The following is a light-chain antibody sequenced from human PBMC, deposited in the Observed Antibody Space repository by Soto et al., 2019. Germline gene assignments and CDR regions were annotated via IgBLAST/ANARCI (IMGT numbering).Light chain of an antibody. Sequence: SHMTQSPSSLSASLGDRVTIPXRASQRISHYLNWYQQKPVXXPKLXXXAEXSLQSGVPSRFSGSGSGRDFTLTISSMQPAYFASYYCQQSYRTPTITFGQGTRLEIK. CDR2: AEX. CDR3: QQSYRTPTIT. J-gene: IGKJ5*01. V-gene: IGKV1-39*01. CDR1: QRISHY.